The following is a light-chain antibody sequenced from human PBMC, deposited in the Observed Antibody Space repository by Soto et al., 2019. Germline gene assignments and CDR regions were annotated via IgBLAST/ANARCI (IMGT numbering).Light chain of an antibody. V-gene: IGLV2-14*01. J-gene: IGLJ1*01. CDR3: SSYTSSSTLDYV. Sequence: QFALTQPASVSRSPGQSITISCTGTSSDVGGYNYVSWYQQHPGKAPKLMIYDVSNRPSGVSNRFSGSKSGNTASLTISGLQAEDEADYYCSSYTSSSTLDYVLGTGTKVTVL. CDR2: DVS. CDR1: SSDVGGYNY.